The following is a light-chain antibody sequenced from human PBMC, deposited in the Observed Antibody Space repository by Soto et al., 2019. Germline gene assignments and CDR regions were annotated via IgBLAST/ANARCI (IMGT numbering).Light chain of an antibody. V-gene: IGKV3-11*01. CDR2: DAS. CDR3: QQYSNWPIT. J-gene: IGKJ5*01. CDR1: QSVSSY. Sequence: EIVLTQSPVSLSFSPGESSTLSCRASQSVSSYLAWYQQKPGQAPRLLIYDASNRATGIPDRFSGSGSGTDFTLTFSSLEPEDFAVYYCQQYSNWPITFGQGTRLEIK.